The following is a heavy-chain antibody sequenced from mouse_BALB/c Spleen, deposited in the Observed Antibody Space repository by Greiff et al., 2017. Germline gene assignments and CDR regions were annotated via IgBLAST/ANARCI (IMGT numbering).Heavy chain of an antibody. CDR2: ISSGGGST. J-gene: IGHJ1*01. CDR1: GFAFSSYD. CDR3: ARHDYGSWYFDV. D-gene: IGHD1-1*01. V-gene: IGHV5-12-1*01. Sequence: EVKLVESGGGLVKPGGSLKLSCAASGFAFSSYDMSWVRQTPEKRLEWVAYISSGGGSTYYPDTVNGRFTISRDNAKNTLYLQMSSLKSEDTAMYYCARHDYGSWYFDVWGAGTTVTVSS.